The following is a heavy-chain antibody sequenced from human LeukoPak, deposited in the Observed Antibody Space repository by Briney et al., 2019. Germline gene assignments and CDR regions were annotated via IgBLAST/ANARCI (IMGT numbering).Heavy chain of an antibody. Sequence: SETLSLTCTVSGDSINSFYWSWIRQPAGKGLEWIGRIYTSGSTNYSPSLKSRVTMSVDTSKNQFSLKLSSVTAADTAVYYCARRRWRIWFDPWGQGTLVTVSS. V-gene: IGHV4-4*07. CDR2: IYTSGST. J-gene: IGHJ5*02. D-gene: IGHD5-24*01. CDR1: GDSINSFY. CDR3: ARRRWRIWFDP.